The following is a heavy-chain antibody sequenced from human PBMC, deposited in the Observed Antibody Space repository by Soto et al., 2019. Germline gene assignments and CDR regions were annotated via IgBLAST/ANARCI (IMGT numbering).Heavy chain of an antibody. Sequence: EVLLVQSGAEVQKPGESLRISCKGSGYTFSNHWIGWVRQLPGKGLEWMGIIYPGDSETRYSPSLQGQITISVDKSIKTAYLQWRSLKASDTAMYYCARHGRSRSSDYVTKWYFDLWGRGTLVTVSS. V-gene: IGHV5-51*01. J-gene: IGHJ2*01. D-gene: IGHD3-16*01. CDR3: ARHGRSRSSDYVTKWYFDL. CDR1: GYTFSNHW. CDR2: IYPGDSET.